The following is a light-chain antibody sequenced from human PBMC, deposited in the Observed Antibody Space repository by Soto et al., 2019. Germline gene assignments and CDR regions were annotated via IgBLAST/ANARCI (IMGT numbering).Light chain of an antibody. J-gene: IGKJ5*01. CDR1: QSVSSN. CDR3: QQYGSSIT. V-gene: IGKV3-20*01. CDR2: GAS. Sequence: EIVLTQSPATLSVSPGERATLSCRASQSVSSNLAWYQQKPGQAPRLLIYGASTRATGIPARFSGSGSGTDFTLTISSLEPEDFAVFYCQQYGSSITFGQGTRLEIK.